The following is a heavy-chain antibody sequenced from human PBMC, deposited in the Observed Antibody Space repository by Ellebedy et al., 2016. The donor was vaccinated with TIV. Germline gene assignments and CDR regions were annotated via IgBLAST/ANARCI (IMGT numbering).Heavy chain of an antibody. V-gene: IGHV5-51*01. CDR2: IYPGDSET. CDR1: GSSFTNYW. J-gene: IGHJ6*02. CDR3: ARLRSSTDYIAGYYFGMDV. Sequence: GESLKISCKASGSSFTNYWIAWVRQMPGKGLEWIGIIYPGDSETKYSPSFQGQVTISADKSISTAYLQWRGLKASDTAMYYCARLRSSTDYIAGYYFGMDVWGQGTTVTVSS. D-gene: IGHD2-2*01.